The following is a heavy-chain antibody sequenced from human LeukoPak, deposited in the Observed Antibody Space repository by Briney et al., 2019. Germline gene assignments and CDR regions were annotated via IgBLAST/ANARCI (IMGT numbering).Heavy chain of an antibody. J-gene: IGHJ4*02. V-gene: IGHV1-8*01. D-gene: IGHD2-2*01. Sequence: GXGLEWMGWXNPNSGNTGYAQKFQGRVTMTRNTSISAAYMELSSLRSEDTAVYYCARADCSSTSCYDYFDYWGQGTLVTVSS. CDR3: ARADCSSTSCYDYFDY. CDR2: XNPNSGNT.